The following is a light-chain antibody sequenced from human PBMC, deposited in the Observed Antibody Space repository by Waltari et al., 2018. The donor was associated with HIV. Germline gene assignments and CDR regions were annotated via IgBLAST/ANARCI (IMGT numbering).Light chain of an antibody. CDR3: CSYAGSPYV. CDR2: EVN. Sequence: QSALTQPASVSGSPGQSITISCTGTSSDVGSYNLVSWYQQHPGKAPKLMIYEVNKRPSVVSNRISGSKSGNTASLTSSGLQAEDEADYYCCSYAGSPYVFGTGTKVTVL. CDR1: SSDVGSYNL. J-gene: IGLJ1*01. V-gene: IGLV2-23*02.